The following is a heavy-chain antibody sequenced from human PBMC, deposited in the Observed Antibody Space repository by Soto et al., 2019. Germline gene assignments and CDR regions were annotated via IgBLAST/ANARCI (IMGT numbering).Heavy chain of an antibody. V-gene: IGHV6-1*01. J-gene: IGHJ3*02. D-gene: IGHD3-10*01. CDR1: GDSVSSNSAA. CDR2: TYYRSKWYN. CDR3: ARERGVLSEAFDI. Sequence: SQTLSLTCAITGDSVSSNSAAWNWLRQSPSRGLEWLGRTYYRSKWYNDYVVSVKSRITINPDTSKNRFSLQLNSVTPEDTAVYYCARERGVLSEAFDIWGQGTVVTVSS.